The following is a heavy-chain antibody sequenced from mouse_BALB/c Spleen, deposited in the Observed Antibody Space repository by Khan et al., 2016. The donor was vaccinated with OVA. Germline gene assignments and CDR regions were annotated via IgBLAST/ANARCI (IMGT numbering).Heavy chain of an antibody. V-gene: IGHV2-3*01. CDR3: AKQNHGTLYAVDY. CDR1: GFSLTSYG. D-gene: IGHD2-1*01. Sequence: VELVESGPGLVAPSQSLSITCTVSGFSLTSYGVSWVRQPPGKGLEWLGVMWGDGNTNYHSALRSRLSISKDNSKSQVFLKLNSLQTDDTATYYCAKQNHGTLYAVDYWGQGTSVTVPS. J-gene: IGHJ4*01. CDR2: MWGDGNT.